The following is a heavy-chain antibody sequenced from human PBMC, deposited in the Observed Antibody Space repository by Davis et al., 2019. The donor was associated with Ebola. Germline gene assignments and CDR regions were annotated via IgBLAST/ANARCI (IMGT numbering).Heavy chain of an antibody. CDR1: GFTLSYYW. J-gene: IGHJ3*02. V-gene: IGHV3-74*01. CDR3: VRAQWPEALDI. CDR2: INSDGRST. Sequence: HTGGSLRLSCAASGFTLSYYWMHWVRQAPGKGLVWVSRINSDGRSTSYADSVKGRFTISRDNTKNTLYLQMNSLRAEDTAVYYCVRAQWPEALDIWGQGTMVTVSS. D-gene: IGHD6-19*01.